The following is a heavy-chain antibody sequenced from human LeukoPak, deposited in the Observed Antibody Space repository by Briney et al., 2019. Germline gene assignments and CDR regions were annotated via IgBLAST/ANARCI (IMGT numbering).Heavy chain of an antibody. Sequence: GRSLRLSCAASGFTFDDYAMHWVRQAPGKGLERVSGISWNSGSIGYADSVKGRFTISRDNAKNSLYLQMNSLRAEDTALYYCAKGVKYYGSGSYYNPLDYWGQGTLVTVSS. D-gene: IGHD3-10*01. CDR2: ISWNSGSI. V-gene: IGHV3-9*01. CDR3: AKGVKYYGSGSYYNPLDY. J-gene: IGHJ4*02. CDR1: GFTFDDYA.